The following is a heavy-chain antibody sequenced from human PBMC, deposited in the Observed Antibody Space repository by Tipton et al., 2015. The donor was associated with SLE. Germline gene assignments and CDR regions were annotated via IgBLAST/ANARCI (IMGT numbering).Heavy chain of an antibody. Sequence: LRLSCAVYGGSFSGYYWSWIRQPPGKGLEWIGEINHSGSTNYNPSLKSRVTISVDTSKNQFSLKLSSVTAADTAVYYCARAQNSSVGYWGQGTLVAVSS. V-gene: IGHV4-34*01. CDR1: GGSFSGYY. J-gene: IGHJ4*02. CDR3: ARAQNSSVGY. CDR2: INHSGST. D-gene: IGHD1-26*01.